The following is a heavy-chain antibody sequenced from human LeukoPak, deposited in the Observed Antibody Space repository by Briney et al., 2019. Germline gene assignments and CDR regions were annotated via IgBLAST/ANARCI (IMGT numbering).Heavy chain of an antibody. D-gene: IGHD6-13*01. J-gene: IGHJ4*02. CDR1: GGTFSSYA. Sequence: SVKVSCKASGGTFSSYAISWVRQAPGQGLEWMGRIIPILGIANYAQKFQGRVTITADESTSTAYMELSSLRSEDTAVYYCARETSIAALPYFDYWGQGTLVTVSS. CDR3: ARETSIAALPYFDY. CDR2: IIPILGIA. V-gene: IGHV1-69*04.